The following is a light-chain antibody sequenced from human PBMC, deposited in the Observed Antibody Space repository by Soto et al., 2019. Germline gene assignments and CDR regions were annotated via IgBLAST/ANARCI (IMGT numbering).Light chain of an antibody. CDR1: QRVSSGY. J-gene: IGKJ5*01. Sequence: VLTQSPDTLSLSPGETATLSCRASQRVSSGYVAWYQQKPGQAPRLLIYGASSRATGIPDRFRASASGTDFTLTISRLETEDVAVYFCQQYGGSPAITFGQGTRLEIK. V-gene: IGKV3-20*01. CDR2: GAS. CDR3: QQYGGSPAIT.